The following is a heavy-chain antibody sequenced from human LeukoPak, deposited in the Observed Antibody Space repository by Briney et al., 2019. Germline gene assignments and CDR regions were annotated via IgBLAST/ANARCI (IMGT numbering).Heavy chain of an antibody. J-gene: IGHJ3*02. Sequence: GASVKVSCKASGYTFTRYYIHWLRQAPGQGLEWMGWINPNSGSTNYAQKFQGRVTMTRDTSISTAYMELSSLTSDDTAVYYCARGSTVPATIRRAFDIWGQGTMVTVSS. CDR2: INPNSGST. CDR1: GYTFTRYY. V-gene: IGHV1-2*02. CDR3: ARGSTVPATIRRAFDI. D-gene: IGHD2-2*01.